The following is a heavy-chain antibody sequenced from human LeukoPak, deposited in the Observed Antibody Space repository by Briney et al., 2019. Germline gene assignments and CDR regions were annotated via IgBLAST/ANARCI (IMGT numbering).Heavy chain of an antibody. CDR2: ISAYNGNT. V-gene: IGHV1-18*01. D-gene: IGHD3-3*01. J-gene: IGHJ6*03. Sequence: ASVKVSCKASGGTFNNYVFAWVRQAPGQGLEWMGWISAYNGNTNYAQKLQGRVTMTTDTSTSTAYMELRSLRSDDTAVYYCARVATSNDFWSGYYYYYYYYMDVWGKGTTVTVSS. CDR1: GGTFNNYV. CDR3: ARVATSNDFWSGYYYYYYYYMDV.